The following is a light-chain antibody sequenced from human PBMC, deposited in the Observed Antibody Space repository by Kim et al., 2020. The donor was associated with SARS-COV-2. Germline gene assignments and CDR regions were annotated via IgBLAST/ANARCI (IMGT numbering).Light chain of an antibody. CDR3: QQYNSFPIT. J-gene: IGKJ5*01. CDR1: QDISTG. V-gene: IGKV1-16*02. CDR2: AAS. Sequence: DIQMTQSPSSLSSSVGDRVTITCRASQDISTGLAWFQQKPGKAPKSLIYAASTLRSGVPSKFSGSGSGTDFTLTITSLQPDDSATYYCQQYNSFPITFGPGTRLEIK.